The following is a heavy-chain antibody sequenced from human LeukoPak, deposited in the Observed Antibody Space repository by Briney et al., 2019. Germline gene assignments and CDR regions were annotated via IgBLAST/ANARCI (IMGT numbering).Heavy chain of an antibody. J-gene: IGHJ4*02. CDR3: AREPTSGSLYFDY. CDR1: GYTFITSY. Sequence: ASGKVSCKTSGYTFITSYTHWVRQAPGQGLEWMGMINPIDGNTNRPQKFRGRLTVTRDTSTSTVYMELSSLTSGDTAVYYCAREPTSGSLYFDYWGQGTLVTVSS. CDR2: INPIDGNT. V-gene: IGHV1-46*01. D-gene: IGHD1-26*01.